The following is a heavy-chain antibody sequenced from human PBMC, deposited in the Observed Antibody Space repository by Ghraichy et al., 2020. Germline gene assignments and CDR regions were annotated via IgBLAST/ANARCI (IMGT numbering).Heavy chain of an antibody. J-gene: IGHJ2*01. CDR3: VCYQQGYFDL. Sequence: SETLSLTCTVSGGSISSSSYYWGWIRQPPGKGLEWIGSIYYSGSTYYNPSLKSRVTISVDTSKNQFSLKLSSVTAADTAVYYCVCYQQGYFDLWGRGTLVTVSS. CDR2: IYYSGST. CDR1: GGSISSSSYY. D-gene: IGHD2-2*01. V-gene: IGHV4-39*07.